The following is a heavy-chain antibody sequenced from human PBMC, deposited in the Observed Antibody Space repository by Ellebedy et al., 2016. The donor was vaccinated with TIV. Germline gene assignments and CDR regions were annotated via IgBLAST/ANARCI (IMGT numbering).Heavy chain of an antibody. CDR2: INHSGST. V-gene: IGHV4-34*01. J-gene: IGHJ5*02. Sequence: SETLSLTXAVYGGSFSGYFWTWIRQPPGKGLECIGEINHSGSTNYNPSLKSRVTISVDTSKNQFSLKLSSVTAADTAVYYCARDHDYYGSGSYYNWFDPWGQGTLVTVSS. D-gene: IGHD3-10*01. CDR3: ARDHDYYGSGSYYNWFDP. CDR1: GGSFSGYF.